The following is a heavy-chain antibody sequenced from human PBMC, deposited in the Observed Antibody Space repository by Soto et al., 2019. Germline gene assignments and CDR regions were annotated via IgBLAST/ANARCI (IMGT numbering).Heavy chain of an antibody. D-gene: IGHD1-26*01. CDR1: GGSISSSNW. V-gene: IGHV4-4*02. J-gene: IGHJ6*02. Sequence: QVQLQESGPGLVKPSGTLSLTCAVSGGSISSSNWWSGVRQPPGKGLEWIVEIYHSGSTNYNPSLKSRVTISVDKSKNQFSLKLRSVTAADTAVYYCASVSGSYYYGMDVWGQGTTVTVSS. CDR3: ASVSGSYYYGMDV. CDR2: IYHSGST.